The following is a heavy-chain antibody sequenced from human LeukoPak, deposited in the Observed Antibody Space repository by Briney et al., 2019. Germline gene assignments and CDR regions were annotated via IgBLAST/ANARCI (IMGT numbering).Heavy chain of an antibody. D-gene: IGHD3-22*01. V-gene: IGHV3-7*03. J-gene: IGHJ4*02. CDR1: GFPFNTYW. CDR2: IKPDGSEK. Sequence: GGSLRLSCAASGFPFNTYWMSWVRQAPGKGLEWVANIKPDGSEKHYVDSVKGRFTISRDNAKNSLYLQMNSLRAEDTAVYYCARDLYYYDSSGYYFGYWGQGTLVTVSS. CDR3: ARDLYYYDSSGYYFGY.